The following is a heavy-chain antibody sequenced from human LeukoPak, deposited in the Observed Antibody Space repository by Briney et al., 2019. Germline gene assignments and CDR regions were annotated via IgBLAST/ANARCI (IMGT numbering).Heavy chain of an antibody. CDR1: GGSISSGYY. CDR3: ARQWLANYFDY. CDR2: IYHSGST. D-gene: IGHD6-19*01. J-gene: IGHJ4*02. V-gene: IGHV4-38-2*02. Sequence: SETLSLTCTVSGGSISSGYYWGWIRQPPGKGLEWIGSIYHSGSTYYNPSLKSRVTISVDTSKNQFSLKLSSVTAADTAVYYCARQWLANYFDYWGQGTLVTVSS.